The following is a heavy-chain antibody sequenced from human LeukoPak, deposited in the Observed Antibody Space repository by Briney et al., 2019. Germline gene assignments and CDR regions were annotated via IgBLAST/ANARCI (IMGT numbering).Heavy chain of an antibody. D-gene: IGHD6-13*01. CDR3: ASGLYSSSWYYFGY. J-gene: IGHJ4*02. CDR2: IYTSGST. Sequence: SETLSLTCTVSGGSISSYYWSWIRQPAGKGLEWIGRIYTSGSTNYNPSLKSRVTMSVDTSKNQFSLKLSSVTAADTAVYYCASGLYSSSWYYFGYWGQGTLVTVSS. CDR1: GGSISSYY. V-gene: IGHV4-4*07.